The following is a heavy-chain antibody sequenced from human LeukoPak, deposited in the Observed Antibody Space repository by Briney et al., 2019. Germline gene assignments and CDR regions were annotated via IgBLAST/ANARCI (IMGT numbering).Heavy chain of an antibody. CDR3: ARHFTRRDGYIFGREDAFDI. Sequence: SETLSLTCTVSGGSISSSSYYWGWIRQPPGKGLEWIGSIYYSGSTYYNPSLKSRVTIFVDTSKNQFSLKLSSVTAADTAVYYCARHFTRRDGYIFGREDAFDIWGQGTMVTVSS. J-gene: IGHJ3*02. V-gene: IGHV4-39*01. CDR2: IYYSGST. CDR1: GGSISSSSYY. D-gene: IGHD5-24*01.